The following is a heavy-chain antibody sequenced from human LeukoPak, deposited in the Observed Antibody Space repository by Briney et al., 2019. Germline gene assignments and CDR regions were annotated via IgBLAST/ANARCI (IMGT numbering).Heavy chain of an antibody. CDR1: GFTFDDYG. Sequence: GGSLRLSCAASGFTFDDYGINWVRQAPGKGLEWVSAISGSGGSTYYADSVKGRFTISRDNSKNTLYLQMNSLRAEDTAVYYCAKGPKFDILAGLRKTYNAFDNWGQGTMGTVSS. J-gene: IGHJ3*02. V-gene: IGHV3-23*01. CDR2: ISGSGGST. CDR3: AKGPKFDILAGLRKTYNAFDN. D-gene: IGHD3-9*01.